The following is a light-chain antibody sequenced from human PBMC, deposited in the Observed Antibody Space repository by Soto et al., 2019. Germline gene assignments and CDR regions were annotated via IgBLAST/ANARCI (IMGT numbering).Light chain of an antibody. J-gene: IGKJ1*01. CDR2: GAS. V-gene: IGKV3-20*01. Sequence: EIVLTQSPGTLSLSPGERATLSCRASQSVSSTFLAWYQQKPGQAPRLLVYGASSRATGIPDRLSGSGSGTDFTLTISRLEPEDFAVYYCQQYENSPWTFGQGTKVEI. CDR1: QSVSSTF. CDR3: QQYENSPWT.